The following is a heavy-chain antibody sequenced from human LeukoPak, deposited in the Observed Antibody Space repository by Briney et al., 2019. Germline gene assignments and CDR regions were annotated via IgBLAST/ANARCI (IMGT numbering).Heavy chain of an antibody. V-gene: IGHV1-2*02. Sequence: ASVKVSCKAAGYTFTYYCMHWVRQAPGQGLGWMGWINPNSSGTNYAQKFQGRVTMTRDTSISTAYMELSRLRSDDTAVYYCATGRWGVDYWGQGTLVTVSS. J-gene: IGHJ4*02. D-gene: IGHD3-16*01. CDR2: INPNSSGT. CDR3: ATGRWGVDY. CDR1: GYTFTYYC.